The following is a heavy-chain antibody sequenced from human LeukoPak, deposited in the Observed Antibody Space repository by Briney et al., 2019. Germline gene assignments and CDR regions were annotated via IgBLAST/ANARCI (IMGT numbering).Heavy chain of an antibody. CDR2: MSGSGSST. CDR1: EFTFSTYA. J-gene: IGHJ4*02. Sequence: PGGSLRLSCAASEFTFSTYAMSWVRQAPGKGLEWVSAMSGSGSSTYYADSVKGRFTISRDNSKNTLYLQMNSLRAEDTAVYYCAKGSHFWSGYPFDYWGQGTLVTVSS. CDR3: AKGSHFWSGYPFDY. V-gene: IGHV3-23*01. D-gene: IGHD3-3*02.